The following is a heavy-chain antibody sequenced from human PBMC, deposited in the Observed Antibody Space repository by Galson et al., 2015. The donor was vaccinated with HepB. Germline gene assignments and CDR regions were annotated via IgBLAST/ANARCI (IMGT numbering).Heavy chain of an antibody. CDR1: GYSFPSYW. J-gene: IGHJ4*02. Sequence: QSGAEVKKPGESLRISCKGSGYSFPSYWISWVRQMPGKGLEWMGRIDPSDSYTNYSPSFQGHVTISADKSISTAYLQWSSLKASDTARYYCARTYTEIGDFWSGYYTGMDYWGQGTLVSVSS. D-gene: IGHD3-3*01. CDR3: ARTYTEIGDFWSGYYTGMDY. CDR2: IDPSDSYT. V-gene: IGHV5-10-1*01.